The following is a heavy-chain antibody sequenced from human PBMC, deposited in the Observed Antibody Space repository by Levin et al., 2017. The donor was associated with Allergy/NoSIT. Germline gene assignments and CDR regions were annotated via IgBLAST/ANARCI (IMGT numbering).Heavy chain of an antibody. D-gene: IGHD5-18*01. V-gene: IGHV3-9*01. Sequence: PGGSLRLSCEASGFIFEDYAMHWVRQVPGKGLEWVAGISWSSHSLGYADSVKGRFTISRDHAKNSLYLQMYSLRFEDTALYYCTKDIFRGHSLGSKVEVYGLDVWGNGTAVTV. J-gene: IGHJ6*04. CDR3: TKDIFRGHSLGSKVEVYGLDV. CDR1: GFIFEDYA. CDR2: ISWSSHSL.